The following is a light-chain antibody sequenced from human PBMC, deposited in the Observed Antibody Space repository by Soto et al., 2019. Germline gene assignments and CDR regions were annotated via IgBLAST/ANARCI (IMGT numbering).Light chain of an antibody. CDR3: QHYNSYSEA. V-gene: IGKV1-5*03. Sequence: DIQMTQSPSTLSGSVGDRVTITCRASQTISSWLAWYQQKPRKAPKLLIYKASTLKSGVPSRFSGSGSGTEFTLTISSLQPDDFATYYCQHYNSYSEAFGQGTKVE. CDR2: KAS. J-gene: IGKJ1*01. CDR1: QTISSW.